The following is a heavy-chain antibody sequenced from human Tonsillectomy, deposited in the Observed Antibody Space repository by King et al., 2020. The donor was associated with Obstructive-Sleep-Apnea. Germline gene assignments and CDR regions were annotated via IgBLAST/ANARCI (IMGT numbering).Heavy chain of an antibody. CDR3: AGVYSSRIWDVFDY. D-gene: IGHD6-19*01. J-gene: IGHJ4*02. V-gene: IGHV3-30*04. Sequence: VQLVESGGGVVQPGRSLRLSCAASGFTFSSYAMHWVRQAPGKGLEWVAVISYDGSNKYYADSVKGRFTISRDNSKNTLYLQMNSLRAEDTAVYSCAGVYSSRIWDVFDYWGQGTLVTVSS. CDR2: ISYDGSNK. CDR1: GFTFSSYA.